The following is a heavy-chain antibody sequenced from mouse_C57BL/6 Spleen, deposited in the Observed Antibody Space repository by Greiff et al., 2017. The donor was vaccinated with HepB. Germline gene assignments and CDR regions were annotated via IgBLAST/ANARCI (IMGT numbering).Heavy chain of an antibody. J-gene: IGHJ1*03. Sequence: EVQLVESEGGLVQPGSSMKLSCTASGFTFSDYYMAWVRQVPEKGLEWVANINYDGSSTYYLDSLKSRFIISRDNAKNILYLQMSSLKSEDTATYYCARARDWYFDVWGTGTTVTVSS. CDR1: GFTFSDYY. CDR2: INYDGSST. V-gene: IGHV5-16*01. CDR3: ARARDWYFDV.